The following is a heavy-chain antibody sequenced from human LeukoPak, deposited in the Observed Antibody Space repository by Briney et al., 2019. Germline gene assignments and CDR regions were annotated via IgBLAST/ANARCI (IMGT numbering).Heavy chain of an antibody. CDR2: IRSKANSYAT. J-gene: IGHJ4*02. CDR1: GFTFSGSA. V-gene: IGHV3-73*01. D-gene: IGHD5-18*01. Sequence: GGSLRLSCAASGFTFSGSAMHWIRQASGKGLEWVGRIRSKANSYATAYAASVKGRFTISRDDSKNTAYLQMNSLKTEDTAVYYCTRHVQDTAMDPRLDYFDYWGQGTLVTVSS. CDR3: TRHVQDTAMDPRLDYFDY.